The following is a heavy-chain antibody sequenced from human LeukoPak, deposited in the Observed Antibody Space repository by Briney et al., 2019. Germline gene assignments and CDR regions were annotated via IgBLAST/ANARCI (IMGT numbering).Heavy chain of an antibody. Sequence: PGGSLRLSCAASGFTFSSYAMSWVRQAPGKGLEWVSAISGSGGSTYYADSVKGRFTTSRDNSKNTLYLQMNSLRAEDTAVYYCAREGSYSSGWYYFDYWGQGTLVTVSS. V-gene: IGHV3-23*01. CDR2: ISGSGGST. CDR1: GFTFSSYA. J-gene: IGHJ4*02. D-gene: IGHD6-19*01. CDR3: AREGSYSSGWYYFDY.